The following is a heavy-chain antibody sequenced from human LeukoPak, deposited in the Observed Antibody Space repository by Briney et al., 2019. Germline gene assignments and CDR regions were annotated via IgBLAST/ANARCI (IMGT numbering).Heavy chain of an antibody. CDR2: ISGSGGST. D-gene: IGHD3-22*01. CDR1: GFTFSSYA. J-gene: IGHJ3*02. CDR3: AKEKPDDYYDSTSYDAFDI. Sequence: GGSLRLSCAASGFTFSSYAMSWVRHAPGKGLEWVSAISGSGGSTYYADSVKGRFTISRDNSKNTLYLQMNRLRAEDTAVYYCAKEKPDDYYDSTSYDAFDIWGQGTMVTVSS. V-gene: IGHV3-23*01.